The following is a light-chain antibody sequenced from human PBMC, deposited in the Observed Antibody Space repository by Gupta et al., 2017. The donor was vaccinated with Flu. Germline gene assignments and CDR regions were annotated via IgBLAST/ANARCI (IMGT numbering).Light chain of an antibody. V-gene: IGKV3-20*01. J-gene: IGKJ1*01. CDR1: QRVGITY. CDR3: QQYGRSPT. CDR2: GAS. Sequence: EVVLTQSPGTLYLSPGERATLSCRASQRVGITYLAWYQQKPGQAPRLLIYGASSRATGIPDRFSGSGSGTDFTLTISRLEPEDFAVYYCQQYGRSPTFGQGTKVEIK.